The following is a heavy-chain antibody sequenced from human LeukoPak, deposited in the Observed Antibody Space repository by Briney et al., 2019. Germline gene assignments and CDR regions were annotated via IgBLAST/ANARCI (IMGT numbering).Heavy chain of an antibody. CDR2: ISSTGSTI. CDR3: ARYGQQLVSDY. CDR1: GFTFSSFE. Sequence: GGSLRLSCAASGFTFSSFEMNWVRQAPGKGLEWVSYISSTGSTIYYADSVKGRFTISRDNAKNSLYLQMNSLRAEDTAVYYCARYGQQLVSDYWGQGTLLTVSS. J-gene: IGHJ4*02. D-gene: IGHD6-13*01. V-gene: IGHV3-48*03.